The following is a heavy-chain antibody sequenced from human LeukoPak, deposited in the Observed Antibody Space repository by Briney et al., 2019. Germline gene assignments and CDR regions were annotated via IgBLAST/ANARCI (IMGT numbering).Heavy chain of an antibody. CDR2: INPNSGDI. CDR3: GRDRALAGTAPDAFDI. CDR1: GYAFTAYY. J-gene: IGHJ3*02. V-gene: IGHV1-2*02. Sequence: ASAKVSCRASGYAFTAYYIHWVRQAPGQGLEWMGWINPNSGDIKYAPKFQGRVTMTRDTSISTAYLELTRLRSDDSAVYYCGRDRALAGTAPDAFDIWGQGTMVIVSS. D-gene: IGHD6-19*01.